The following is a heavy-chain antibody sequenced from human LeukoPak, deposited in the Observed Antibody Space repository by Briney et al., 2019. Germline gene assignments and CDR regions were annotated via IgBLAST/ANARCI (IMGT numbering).Heavy chain of an antibody. CDR2: IIPIFGTA. CDR3: ARGYSGSYYDFDY. V-gene: IGHV1-69*13. D-gene: IGHD1-26*01. Sequence: SVKVSCKASGGTFSSYAISWVRQAPGQGLEWMGGIIPIFGTANYAQKFQGRVTITADESTSTAYMELSSLRSEDTAVYYCARGYSGSYYDFDYWGQGTLVTASS. J-gene: IGHJ4*02. CDR1: GGTFSSYA.